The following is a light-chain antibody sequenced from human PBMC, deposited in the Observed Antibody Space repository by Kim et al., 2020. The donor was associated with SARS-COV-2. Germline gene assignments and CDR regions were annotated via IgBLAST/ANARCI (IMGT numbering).Light chain of an antibody. CDR3: SSYTSSSTV. J-gene: IGLJ2*01. Sequence: QSALTQPASVPGSPGQSITISCTGTSSDVGGYNYVSWYQQHPGKAPKLMIYDVSKRPSGVSNRFSGSKSGNTASLTISGLQAEDEADYYCSSYTSSSTVFGGGTQLTVL. CDR2: DVS. CDR1: SSDVGGYNY. V-gene: IGLV2-14*01.